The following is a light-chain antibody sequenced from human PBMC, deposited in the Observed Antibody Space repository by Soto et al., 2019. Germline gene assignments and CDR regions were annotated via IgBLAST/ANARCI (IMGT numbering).Light chain of an antibody. CDR2: GNS. J-gene: IGLJ2*01. CDR1: SSNIGAGYD. V-gene: IGLV1-40*01. Sequence: QSVLTQPPSVSGVPGQRVTISCSGSSSNIGAGYDVHWYQQLPGAAPKVLIYGNSNRPSGVPDRFSGSRSGTSASLAITGLQAEDEADYYCQSYDTSAPVVFGGGTKLTVL. CDR3: QSYDTSAPVV.